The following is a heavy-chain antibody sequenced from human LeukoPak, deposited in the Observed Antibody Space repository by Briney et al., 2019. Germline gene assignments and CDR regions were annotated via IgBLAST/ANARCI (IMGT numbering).Heavy chain of an antibody. D-gene: IGHD2-21*02. CDR3: ARPLVVTATGCAFDI. J-gene: IGHJ3*02. CDR2: IYPGDSDT. Sequence: GESLKISCKGSGYSFTSYWIGWVRQMPGKGLEWMGIIYPGDSDTRYSPSFQGQVTISADKSISTAYLQWSSLKASDTAMYYCARPLVVTATGCAFDIWGQGTMVTVSS. V-gene: IGHV5-51*01. CDR1: GYSFTSYW.